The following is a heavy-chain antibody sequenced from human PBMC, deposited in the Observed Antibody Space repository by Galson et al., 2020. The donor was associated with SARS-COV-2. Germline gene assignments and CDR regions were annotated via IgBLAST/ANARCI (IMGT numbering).Heavy chain of an antibody. CDR3: ARGQDPYPYYYYGMDV. Sequence: GESLKISCAASGFTFSSYEMNWVRQAPGKGLEWVSYISSSGSTIYYADSVKGRFTISRDNAKNSLYLQMNSLRAEDTAVYYCARGQDPYPYYYYGMDVWGQGTTVTVSS. V-gene: IGHV3-48*03. CDR2: ISSSGSTI. J-gene: IGHJ6*02. CDR1: GFTFSSYE.